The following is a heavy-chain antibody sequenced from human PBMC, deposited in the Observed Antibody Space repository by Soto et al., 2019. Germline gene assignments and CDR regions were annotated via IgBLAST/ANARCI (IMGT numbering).Heavy chain of an antibody. Sequence: QVQLQQWGAGLLKPSETLSLTCAVYGGSFSGYYWSWIRQPPGKGLEWIGEINHSGSTNYNPSLKRRVTTSVDTSKNQFSLKLSSVTAADTAVYYCARGQGGYSYPNWFDPWGQGTLVTVSP. V-gene: IGHV4-34*01. J-gene: IGHJ5*02. D-gene: IGHD5-18*01. CDR2: INHSGST. CDR1: GGSFSGYY. CDR3: ARGQGGYSYPNWFDP.